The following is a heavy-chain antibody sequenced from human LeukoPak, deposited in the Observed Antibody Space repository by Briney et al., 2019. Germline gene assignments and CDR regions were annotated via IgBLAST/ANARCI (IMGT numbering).Heavy chain of an antibody. CDR2: ISSGSRTI. Sequence: PGGSLRLSCVASGFTLSAYSINWVRQAPGRGLEWLSYISSGSRTIYYADSVKGRFTIFRDNAQNSLFFQMNSLRVDDTAVYYCARESITGDRDFDYWGQGALITVSS. CDR1: GFTLSAYS. CDR3: ARESITGDRDFDY. J-gene: IGHJ4*02. V-gene: IGHV3-48*01. D-gene: IGHD7-27*01.